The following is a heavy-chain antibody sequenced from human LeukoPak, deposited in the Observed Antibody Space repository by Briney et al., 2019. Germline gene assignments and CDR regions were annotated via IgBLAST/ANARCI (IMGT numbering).Heavy chain of an antibody. D-gene: IGHD1-7*01. J-gene: IGHJ4*02. CDR3: AGYHWNSGVVY. CDR1: GFTFSDYA. V-gene: IGHV3-11*01. Sequence: GGSLRLSCAASGFTFSDYAMSWIRQAPGQGLEWVSYISRSGDTIDYADSVKGRFSISRDNAKNSLYLQMDSLRAEDTAVYYCAGYHWNSGVVYWGQGTLVTVSS. CDR2: ISRSGDTI.